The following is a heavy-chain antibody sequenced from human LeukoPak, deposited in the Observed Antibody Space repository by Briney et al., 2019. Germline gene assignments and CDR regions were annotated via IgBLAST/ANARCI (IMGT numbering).Heavy chain of an antibody. J-gene: IGHJ4*02. V-gene: IGHV1-46*01. CDR2: IYPSGGST. D-gene: IGHD4-17*01. CDR1: GYTFTSHY. Sequence: VASVTVSCKASGYTFTSHYIHWLRQAPGQGLEWMGIIYPSGGSTTYAQQFQGRVTMTSDTSTSTVHMELSSLRSEDTGVYYCVRVGDYFDYWGQGTLVTVSS. CDR3: VRVGDYFDY.